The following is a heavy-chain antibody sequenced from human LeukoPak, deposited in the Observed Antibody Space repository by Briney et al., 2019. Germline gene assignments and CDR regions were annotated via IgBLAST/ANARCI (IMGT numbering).Heavy chain of an antibody. CDR2: IYTSGST. V-gene: IGHV4-4*07. CDR3: ARDEISVAAAGGSNY. J-gene: IGHJ4*02. D-gene: IGHD6-13*01. CDR1: GGSISSYY. Sequence: PSETLSLTCTVSGGSISSYYWSWIRQPAGKGLEWIGRIYTSGSTNYNPSLKSRVTISVDTSKNQFSLKLSSVTAADTAVYYCARDEISVAAAGGSNYWGQGTLVTVSS.